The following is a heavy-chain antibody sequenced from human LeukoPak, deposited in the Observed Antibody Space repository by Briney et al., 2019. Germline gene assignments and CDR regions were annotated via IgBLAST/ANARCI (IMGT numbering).Heavy chain of an antibody. CDR3: ARAGVTYYYDSRGGWFDP. CDR1: GGSISSDSYY. CDR2: IYTSGST. D-gene: IGHD3-22*01. V-gene: IGHV4-61*02. Sequence: PSETLSLTCTVSGGSISSDSYYWSWIRQPAGKGLEWIGRIYTSGSTNYNPSLKSRVTISVDTSKNQFSLKLSSVTAADTAVYYCARAGVTYYYDSRGGWFDPWGQGTLVTVSS. J-gene: IGHJ5*02.